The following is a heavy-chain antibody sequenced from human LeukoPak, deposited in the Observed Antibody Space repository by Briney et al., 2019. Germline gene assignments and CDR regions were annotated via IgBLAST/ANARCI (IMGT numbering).Heavy chain of an antibody. CDR3: AKGIAVAGYYYYYGMDV. Sequence: PGGSLRLSCAASGFTFSSYAMSWVRQAPGRGLEWVSTISGSGGNTYYADSVKGRFTISRDNSKNTLYLQMNSLRAEDTAVYYCAKGIAVAGYYYYYGMDVWGKGTTVTVSS. V-gene: IGHV3-23*01. D-gene: IGHD6-19*01. J-gene: IGHJ6*04. CDR1: GFTFSSYA. CDR2: ISGSGGNT.